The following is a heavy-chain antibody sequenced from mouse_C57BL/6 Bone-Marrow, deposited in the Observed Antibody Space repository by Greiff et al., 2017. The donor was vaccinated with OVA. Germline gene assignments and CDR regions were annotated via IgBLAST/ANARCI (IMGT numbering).Heavy chain of an antibody. CDR3: ASPGQVGYYFDY. CDR1: GYTFTDYN. D-gene: IGHD1-3*01. CDR2: INPNNGGT. Sequence: VQLQQSGPELVKPGASVKMSCKASGYTFTDYNMHWVKQSHGKSLEWIGYINPNNGGTSYNQKFKGKATLTVNKSSSTAYMELRSLTSEDSAVYYCASPGQVGYYFDYWGQGTTRTVSS. V-gene: IGHV1-22*01. J-gene: IGHJ2*01.